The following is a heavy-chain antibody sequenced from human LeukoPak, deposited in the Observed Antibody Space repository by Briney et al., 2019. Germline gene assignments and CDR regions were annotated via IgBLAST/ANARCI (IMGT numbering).Heavy chain of an antibody. Sequence: PSETLSLTCTVSGGSVSSGSYYWSWIRHPPGKGLEWIGYMYSSGITSYNPSLKSRVTISIDTSKNQFSLKLRSATAADTAVYFCARCGNWLGSWGQGTLVTVSS. D-gene: IGHD2-21*01. CDR2: MYSSGIT. CDR3: ARCGNWLGS. CDR1: GGSVSSGSYY. J-gene: IGHJ5*01. V-gene: IGHV4-61*01.